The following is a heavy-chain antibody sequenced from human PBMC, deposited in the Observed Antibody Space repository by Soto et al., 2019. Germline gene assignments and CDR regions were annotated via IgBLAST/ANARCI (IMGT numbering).Heavy chain of an antibody. J-gene: IGHJ5*02. CDR3: AREGLDIVVVVAATPNWFNP. D-gene: IGHD2-15*01. Sequence: ASVKGSCKASGYTFTIYGISWVRQAPGQGLEWMGIINPSGGSTSYAQKFQGRVTMTRDTSTSTVYMELSSLRSEDTAVYYCAREGLDIVVVVAATPNWFNPWGQGTLVTVSS. V-gene: IGHV1-46*01. CDR2: INPSGGST. CDR1: GYTFTIYG.